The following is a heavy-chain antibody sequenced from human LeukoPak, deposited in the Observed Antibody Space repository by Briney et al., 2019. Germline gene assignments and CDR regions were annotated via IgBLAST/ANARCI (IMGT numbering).Heavy chain of an antibody. D-gene: IGHD6-19*01. V-gene: IGHV4-34*01. CDR2: INHSGST. CDR3: ARSSGWYYYYGMDV. Sequence: SETLSLTCAVYGGSFSGYYWSWIRQPPGNGLEWIGEINHSGSTNYNPSLKSRVTISVDTSKNQFSLKLSSVTAADTAVYYCARSSGWYYYYGMDVWGQGTTVTVSS. CDR1: GGSFSGYY. J-gene: IGHJ6*02.